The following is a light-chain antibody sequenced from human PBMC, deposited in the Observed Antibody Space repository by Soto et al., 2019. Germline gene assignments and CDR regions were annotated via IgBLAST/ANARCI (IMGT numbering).Light chain of an antibody. CDR2: SNS. Sequence: QSVLTQPPSASGTPGQRVTISCSGSSSNIASDTVNWYQQLPGTAPKLLIYSNSHRPSGVPDRFSGSKSGTSASLAISGLQSEDEADYYCATWDDSLNGPVFGGGTQLTVL. J-gene: IGLJ2*01. CDR1: SSNIASDT. CDR3: ATWDDSLNGPV. V-gene: IGLV1-44*01.